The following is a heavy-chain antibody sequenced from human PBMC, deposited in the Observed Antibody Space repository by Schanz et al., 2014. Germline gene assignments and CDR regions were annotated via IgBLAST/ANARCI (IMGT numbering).Heavy chain of an antibody. CDR1: GFTLSSYA. J-gene: IGHJ4*02. CDR3: ARGTPFLCDY. V-gene: IGHV3-23*01. CDR2: INTADTT. Sequence: EVQLLESGGGLVQPGGSLRLSCAASGFTLSSYALSWVRQSPGKGLEWVSAINTADTTYYADSVKGRFTISRDSARNSLYLQMSSLRAEDTAVYYCARGTPFLCDYWGQGTLVTVSS. D-gene: IGHD3-16*01.